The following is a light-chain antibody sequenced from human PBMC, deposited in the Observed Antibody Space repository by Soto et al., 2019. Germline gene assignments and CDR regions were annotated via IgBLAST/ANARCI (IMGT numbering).Light chain of an antibody. J-gene: IGLJ1*01. CDR3: SSYTTSSTRG. CDR2: EVS. Sequence: QSVLTQPASVSGSPGQSIAISCTGSSSDVGIYNYVSWYQQHPGKVPKLIIYEVSNRPSGVSNRFSGSKSGNTASLTISGLQAEDEADYYCSSYTTSSTRGFGTGTK. V-gene: IGLV2-14*01. CDR1: SSDVGIYNY.